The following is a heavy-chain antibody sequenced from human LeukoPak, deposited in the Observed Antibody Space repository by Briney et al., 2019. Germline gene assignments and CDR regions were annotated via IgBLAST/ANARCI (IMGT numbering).Heavy chain of an antibody. CDR3: TRDSSGPDAFDI. CDR2: IRSKAYGGTT. V-gene: IGHV3-49*04. D-gene: IGHD6-19*01. Sequence: GRSLRLSCTASGFTFGDYAMSWVRQAPGKGLEWVGFIRSKAYGGTTEYAASVKGRFTISRDDSKSIAHLQMNSLKTEDTAVYYCTRDSSGPDAFDIWGQGTMVTVSS. CDR1: GFTFGDYA. J-gene: IGHJ3*02.